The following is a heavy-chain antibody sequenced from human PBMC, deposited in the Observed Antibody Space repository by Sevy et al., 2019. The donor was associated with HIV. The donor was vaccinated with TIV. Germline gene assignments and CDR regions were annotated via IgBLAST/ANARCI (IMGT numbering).Heavy chain of an antibody. CDR1: GFTFSSYV. J-gene: IGHJ6*02. CDR2: ISSSGGST. CDR3: AKEAAMGYV. D-gene: IGHD5-18*01. Sequence: GGSLRLSCAASGFTFSSYVMSWVRQAPGKGLEWVSTISSSGGSTYYADSVKGRFTISRDNSKNTVYLQRNTLRAEDTAVYYCAKEAAMGYVWGQGTTVTVSS. V-gene: IGHV3-23*01.